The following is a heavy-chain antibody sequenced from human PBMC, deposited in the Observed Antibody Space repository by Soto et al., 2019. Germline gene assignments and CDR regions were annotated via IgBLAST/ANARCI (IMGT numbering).Heavy chain of an antibody. CDR2: IIPIFGTA. CDR1: GGTFSSYA. CDR3: ARGATPNNCRVDLDAFDI. V-gene: IGHV1-69*12. D-gene: IGHD1-20*01. J-gene: IGHJ3*02. Sequence: QVQLVQSGAEVKKPGSSVKVSCKASGGTFSSYAISWVRQAPGQGLEWMGGIIPIFGTANYAQKFQGRVTITADESTSTAYMELSSLRSEDTAVYYCARGATPNNCRVDLDAFDIWGQGTMVTVSS.